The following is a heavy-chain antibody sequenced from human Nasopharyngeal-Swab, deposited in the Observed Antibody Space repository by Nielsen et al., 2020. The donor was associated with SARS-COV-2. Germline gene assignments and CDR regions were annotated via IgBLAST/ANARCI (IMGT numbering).Heavy chain of an antibody. V-gene: IGHV4-59*01. CDR2: IYYSGST. Sequence: SETLSLTCTVSGGSISSYYWSWIRQPPGKGLEWIGYIYYSGSTNYNPSLKSRVTISVDTSKNQFSLKLSSMTAADTAVYYCAREEVEGSGYYYGMDVWGQGTTVTVSS. CDR3: AREEVEGSGYYYGMDV. D-gene: IGHD3-10*01. CDR1: GGSISSYY. J-gene: IGHJ6*02.